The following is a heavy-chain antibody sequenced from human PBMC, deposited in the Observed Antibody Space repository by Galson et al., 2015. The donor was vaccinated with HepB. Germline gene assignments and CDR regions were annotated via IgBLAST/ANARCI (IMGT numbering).Heavy chain of an antibody. Sequence: SVKVSCKASGDTFTSYGINWVRQAPGQGLEWMGWISGYNANTNYAQKFEDRVTMTTDTSTTTTYMELGSLRSDDTAVYYCAISKPGYASGRPLKTRFDPWGQGTLVTVSS. CDR3: AISKPGYASGRPLKTRFDP. CDR1: GDTFTSYG. J-gene: IGHJ5*02. V-gene: IGHV1-18*01. CDR2: ISGYNANT. D-gene: IGHD6-19*01.